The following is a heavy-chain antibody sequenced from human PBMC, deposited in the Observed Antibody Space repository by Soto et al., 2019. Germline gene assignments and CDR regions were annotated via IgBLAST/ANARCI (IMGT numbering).Heavy chain of an antibody. D-gene: IGHD1-1*01. CDR3: ARGGTTTRAGRSGMDV. CDR2: INPSSGGT. V-gene: IGHV1-2*04. Sequence: ASVKVSCKASGYTFTGNYMHWVRQAPGQGLEWMALINPSSGGTNYAQKFQGWVTMTRDTSISTAYMELSRLRSDDTAVYYCARGGTTTRAGRSGMDVWGQGTTVTVSS. J-gene: IGHJ6*02. CDR1: GYTFTGNY.